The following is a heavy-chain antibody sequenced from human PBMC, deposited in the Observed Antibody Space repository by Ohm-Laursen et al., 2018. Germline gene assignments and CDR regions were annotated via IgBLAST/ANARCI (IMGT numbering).Heavy chain of an antibody. D-gene: IGHD2-15*01. Sequence: SLRLSCSASGFTFTNAWMSWVRQAPGKGLEWVSGISGSDDTTYYADSVKGRFTISRDSSDNTVYLQMNSLRAEDTAVYYCAKARSAVVVAASNHWGQGALVSVSS. CDR1: GFTFTNAW. V-gene: IGHV3-23*01. CDR3: AKARSAVVVAASNH. J-gene: IGHJ5*02. CDR2: ISGSDDTT.